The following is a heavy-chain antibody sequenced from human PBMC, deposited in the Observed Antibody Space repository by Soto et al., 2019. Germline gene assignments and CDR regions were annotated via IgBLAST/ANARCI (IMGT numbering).Heavy chain of an antibody. V-gene: IGHV3-9*01. CDR1: GFTFDDYA. CDR2: ISWNGDAT. CDR3: ANLPLYGSGFDC. Sequence: EVQLVESGGALVQPGGSLRLSCTASGFTFDDYAIHWVRQAPGKGLEWISGISWNGDATGYADSVKGRFTISRDNAKNXXXXXMNSLRTEDTAMYFCANLPLYGSGFDCWGQGTLVTVAS. D-gene: IGHD3-10*01. J-gene: IGHJ4*02.